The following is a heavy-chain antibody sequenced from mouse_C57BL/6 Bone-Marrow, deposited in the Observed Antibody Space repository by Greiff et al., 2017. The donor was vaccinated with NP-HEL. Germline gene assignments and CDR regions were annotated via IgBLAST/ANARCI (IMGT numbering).Heavy chain of an antibody. CDR1: GYTFTSYW. J-gene: IGHJ1*03. V-gene: IGHV1-7*01. CDR2: INPSSGYT. Sequence: QVQLQQSGAELAKPGASVKLSCKASGYTFTSYWMHWVKQRPGQGLEWIGYINPSSGYTKYNQKFKDKATLTADKSSSTAYMQLSSLTYEDSAVYYCARRGPTPHYYGSSYWYFDVWGTGTTVTVSS. CDR3: ARRGPTPHYYGSSYWYFDV. D-gene: IGHD1-1*01.